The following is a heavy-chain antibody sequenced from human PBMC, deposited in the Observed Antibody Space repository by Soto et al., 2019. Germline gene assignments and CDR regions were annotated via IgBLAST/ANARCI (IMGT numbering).Heavy chain of an antibody. CDR1: GASLNSGNYY. CDR3: ARLRIATNNYKWFDP. V-gene: IGHV4-31*03. J-gene: IGHJ5*02. D-gene: IGHD2-21*01. CDR2: IYATGAV. Sequence: TXSLTCSVSGASLNSGNYYWSWIRQAPGKGLEWIGHIYATGAVDYNPSLRDRITISQDTSERQFSLNLRLVTAADTAVYYCARLRIATNNYKWFDPWGQGTLVTVSS.